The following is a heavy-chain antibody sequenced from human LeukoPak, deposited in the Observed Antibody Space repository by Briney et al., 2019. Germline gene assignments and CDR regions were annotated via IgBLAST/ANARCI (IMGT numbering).Heavy chain of an antibody. D-gene: IGHD1-26*01. CDR3: ARAAYSGSYYPRDY. J-gene: IGHJ4*02. CDR2: ISSSSSYI. Sequence: GGSLRLSCAASGFTFNNYAMNWVRRAPGKGLEWVSSISSSSSYIYYADSVKGRFTISRDNAKNSLYLQMNSLRAEDTAVYYCARAAYSGSYYPRDYWGQGTLVTVSS. CDR1: GFTFNNYA. V-gene: IGHV3-21*01.